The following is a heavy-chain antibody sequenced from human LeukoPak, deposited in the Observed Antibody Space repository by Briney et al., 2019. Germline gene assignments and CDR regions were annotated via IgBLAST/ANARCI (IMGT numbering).Heavy chain of an antibody. V-gene: IGHV3-21*01. CDR1: GFTFSYYS. D-gene: IGHD6-13*01. J-gene: IGHJ4*02. CDR2: ISSSSSYI. Sequence: GGSLRLSCAASGFTFSYYSMSWVRQAPGKGLEWVSSISSSSSYIYYADSVKGRFTISRDNAKNSLYLQMNSLRAEDTAVYYCARESIAAAGTFDYWGQGTLVTVSS. CDR3: ARESIAAAGTFDY.